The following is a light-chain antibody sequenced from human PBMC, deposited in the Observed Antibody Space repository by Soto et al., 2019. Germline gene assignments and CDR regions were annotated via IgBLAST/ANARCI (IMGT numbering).Light chain of an antibody. V-gene: IGKV3-20*01. CDR2: GAS. Sequence: ETMLTQSPGTVSSSPGETATLSSRASQSIGKSYLAWFQHKPAQAPRLLTYGASTRATGIPARFRGGGSGTAFTLTVSRLESEDFAVYYCHQYAESPLTFGGGTKVEIK. CDR3: HQYAESPLT. J-gene: IGKJ4*01. CDR1: QSIGKSY.